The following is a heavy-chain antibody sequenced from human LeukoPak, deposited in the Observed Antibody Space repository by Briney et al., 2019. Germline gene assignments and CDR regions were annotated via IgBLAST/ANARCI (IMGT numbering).Heavy chain of an antibody. J-gene: IGHJ4*02. V-gene: IGHV4-31*03. CDR2: FFSNGIT. CDR3: ARGGIVVVPAARASAQRYYFDY. D-gene: IGHD2-2*01. CDR1: GDSKISDGFY. Sequence: SQTLSLTCTVSGDSKISDGFYWNWIRQHPGKGLEWIGYFFSNGITHYNPSLQSRSSISLDTSKNQFSLKLSSVTAADTAVYYCARGGIVVVPAARASAQRYYFDYWGQGTLVTVSS.